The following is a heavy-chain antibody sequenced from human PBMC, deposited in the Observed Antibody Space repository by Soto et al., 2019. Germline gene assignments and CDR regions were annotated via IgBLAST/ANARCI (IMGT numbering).Heavy chain of an antibody. CDR1: GFTFSSYS. CDR3: ARGECSGGSCYTPYYFDY. J-gene: IGHJ4*02. Sequence: GGSLRLSCAASGFTFSSYSMNWVRQAPGKGLEWVSSISSSSSYIYYADSVKGRFTISRDNAKNSLYLQMNSLRAEDTAVYYCARGECSGGSCYTPYYFDYWGQGTLVTVSS. CDR2: ISSSSSYI. V-gene: IGHV3-21*01. D-gene: IGHD2-15*01.